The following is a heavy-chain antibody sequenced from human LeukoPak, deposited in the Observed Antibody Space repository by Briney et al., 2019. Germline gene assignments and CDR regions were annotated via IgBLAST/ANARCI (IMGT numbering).Heavy chain of an antibody. D-gene: IGHD1-1*01. CDR3: ARVSGRLERQSDLDY. Sequence: TGGSLRLSCAASGFTFASYSMNWVRQAPGKGLEWVSSISGDSTYIYNAGSVKGRFTISRDNALASLYLQMISLRADDTAVYYCARVSGRLERQSDLDYWGQGTLVIVSS. CDR1: GFTFASYS. J-gene: IGHJ4*02. V-gene: IGHV3-21*01. CDR2: ISGDSTYI.